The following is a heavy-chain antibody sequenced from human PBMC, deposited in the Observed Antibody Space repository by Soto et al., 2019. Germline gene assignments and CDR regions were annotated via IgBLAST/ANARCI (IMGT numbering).Heavy chain of an antibody. Sequence: GGSLRLSCAASGFTFSSYAMSWVRQAPGKGLEWVSAISGSGGSTYYADSVKGRFTISRDNSKNTLYLQMNSLRAEDTAVYYCAKGAITIFGVVIRNYGMDVWGQGTTVTVSS. J-gene: IGHJ6*02. V-gene: IGHV3-23*01. CDR1: GFTFSSYA. D-gene: IGHD3-3*01. CDR3: AKGAITIFGVVIRNYGMDV. CDR2: ISGSGGST.